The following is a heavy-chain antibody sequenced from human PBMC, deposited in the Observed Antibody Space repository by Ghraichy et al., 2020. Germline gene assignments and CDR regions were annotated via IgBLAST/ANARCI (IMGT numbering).Heavy chain of an antibody. Sequence: GGSLRLSCAASGFTFNNYAMSWVRQAPGKGLEWVSAISGSGGSTYYADSVKGRFTISRDNSKNTLNLQMNSLRAEDTAVYYCAKDRAYCGGDCYRPIAFDIWGQGTMVTVSS. CDR1: GFTFNNYA. CDR2: ISGSGGST. J-gene: IGHJ3*02. D-gene: IGHD2-21*02. CDR3: AKDRAYCGGDCYRPIAFDI. V-gene: IGHV3-23*01.